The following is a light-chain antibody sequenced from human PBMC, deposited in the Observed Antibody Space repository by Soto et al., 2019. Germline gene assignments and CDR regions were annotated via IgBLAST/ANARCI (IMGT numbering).Light chain of an antibody. CDR1: NSDVGDYNL. CDR2: DVS. J-gene: IGLJ1*01. V-gene: IGLV2-14*01. CDR3: CSYSTDTTLYV. Sequence: QSVLTQPASVSGSPGQSITISCSGTNSDVGDYNLVSWYQQRPGEAPKLVIFDVSNRPSGVSDRFFGSKSGNTASLTISGLQAEDEGDYFCCSYSTDTTLYVFGSGTKLTVL.